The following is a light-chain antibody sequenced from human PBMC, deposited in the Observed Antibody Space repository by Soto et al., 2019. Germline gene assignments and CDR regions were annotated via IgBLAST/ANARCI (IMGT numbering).Light chain of an antibody. Sequence: EIVMTQSPATLSVSPGERATLSCRASQSVSSNLAWYQQKPGQAPRLLIYGASTRATGISARFSGSGSGTEFTLTISSLQSEDFAVYYCQQYNNWPPFTFGTGTKVDIK. J-gene: IGKJ3*01. CDR1: QSVSSN. CDR2: GAS. V-gene: IGKV3-15*01. CDR3: QQYNNWPPFT.